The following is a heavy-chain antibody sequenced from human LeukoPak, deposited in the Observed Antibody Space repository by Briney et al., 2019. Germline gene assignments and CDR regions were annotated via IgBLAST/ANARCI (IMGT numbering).Heavy chain of an antibody. CDR2: ISSRSSYI. CDR1: GFTFSNYS. CDR3: ARGGYGYNFFDY. D-gene: IGHD5-24*01. Sequence: PGGSLRLSCAASGFTFSNYSMNWARQAPGKGLEWVSSISSRSSYIYYADSVKGRFTISRDNAKNSLYLQMNSLRAEDTAVHYCARGGYGYNFFDYWGQGTLVTVSS. V-gene: IGHV3-21*01. J-gene: IGHJ4*02.